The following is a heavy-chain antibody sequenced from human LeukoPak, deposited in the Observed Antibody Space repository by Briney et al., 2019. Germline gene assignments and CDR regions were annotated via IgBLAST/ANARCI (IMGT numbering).Heavy chain of an antibody. Sequence: PSETLSLTCTVSGGSISSYYWSWIRQPPRKGLEWIGYIYYSGSTNYNPSLKSRVTISVDTSKNQFSLKLSSVTAADTAVYYCARDVRGGFDYWGQGTLVTVSS. CDR2: IYYSGST. D-gene: IGHD2/OR15-2a*01. J-gene: IGHJ4*02. CDR3: ARDVRGGFDY. CDR1: GGSISSYY. V-gene: IGHV4-59*01.